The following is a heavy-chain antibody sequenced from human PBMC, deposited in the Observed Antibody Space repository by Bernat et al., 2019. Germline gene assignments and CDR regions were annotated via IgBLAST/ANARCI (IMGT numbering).Heavy chain of an antibody. Sequence: EVQLVESGGGLVQPGGSLRLSCAASGLTFSSYWMSWVRQAPGKGLEWVANIKEDGSEKYYVDSVKGRFTISRDNAKNSLYLQMNSLRAEDTAMYYCARGTSTSAPYMDVWGKGTTVTVSS. CDR2: IKEDGSEK. CDR3: ARGTSTSAPYMDV. V-gene: IGHV3-7*03. CDR1: GLTFSSYW. J-gene: IGHJ6*03.